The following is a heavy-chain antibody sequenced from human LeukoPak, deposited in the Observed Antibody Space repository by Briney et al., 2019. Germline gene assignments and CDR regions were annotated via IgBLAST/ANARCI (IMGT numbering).Heavy chain of an antibody. J-gene: IGHJ5*02. D-gene: IGHD6-6*01. CDR1: GYTFSSNG. Sequence: AASVKVSCKASGYTFSSNGISWVRQAPGQGLEWMGWISTYNGNTNYAQKFQGRVTMTTDTSTSTAYMELRSLRSDDTAVYYCAREYSSSSDWFDPWGQGTLVTVSS. V-gene: IGHV1-18*01. CDR3: AREYSSSSDWFDP. CDR2: ISTYNGNT.